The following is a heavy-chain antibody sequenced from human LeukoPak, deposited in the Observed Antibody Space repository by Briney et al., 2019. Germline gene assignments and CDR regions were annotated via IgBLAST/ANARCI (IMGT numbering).Heavy chain of an antibody. D-gene: IGHD6-6*01. V-gene: IGHV1-8*01. Sequence: ASVKVSCKASGYTFTSYDINWVRQATGQGLEWMGWMNPNSGNTGYAQKFQGRVTMTRNTSISTAYMELSSLRSEDTAVYYCARDRRVGIAARPHYYYYMDVWGKGTTVTVSS. J-gene: IGHJ6*03. CDR1: GYTFTSYD. CDR2: MNPNSGNT. CDR3: ARDRRVGIAARPHYYYYMDV.